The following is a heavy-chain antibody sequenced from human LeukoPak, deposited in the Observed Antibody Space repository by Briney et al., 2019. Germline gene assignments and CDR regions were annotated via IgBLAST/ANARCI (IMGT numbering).Heavy chain of an antibody. CDR3: ARAMVRGVIWWFDP. CDR1: GGTFSSYV. D-gene: IGHD3-10*01. V-gene: IGHV1-69*06. Sequence: SSVKVSCKASGGTFSSYVISWVRQAPGQGLEWMGGIIPIFGTANYAQKFQGRVTITADKSTSTAYMELSGLRSEDTAVYYCARAMVRGVIWWFDPWGQGTLVTVSS. CDR2: IIPIFGTA. J-gene: IGHJ5*02.